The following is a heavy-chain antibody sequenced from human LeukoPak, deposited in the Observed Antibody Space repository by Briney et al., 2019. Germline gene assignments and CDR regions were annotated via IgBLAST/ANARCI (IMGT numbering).Heavy chain of an antibody. Sequence: GGSLRLSCAASGFTFSSYAMSWVRQAPGKGLEWVSAISGSGGSTYYADSVKGRFTISRDSSKNTLYLQMNSLRAEDTAVYYCARAVAGWDAFDIWGQGTMVTVSS. CDR3: ARAVAGWDAFDI. J-gene: IGHJ3*02. CDR2: ISGSGGST. V-gene: IGHV3-23*01. D-gene: IGHD6-19*01. CDR1: GFTFSSYA.